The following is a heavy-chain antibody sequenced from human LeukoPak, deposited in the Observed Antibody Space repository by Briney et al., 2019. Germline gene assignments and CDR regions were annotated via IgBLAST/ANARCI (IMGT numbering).Heavy chain of an antibody. V-gene: IGHV1-69*01. CDR3: ARTYYYGSGSYYYMDV. J-gene: IGHJ6*03. Sequence: GASVKVSCKASGGTFSSYAISWVRQAPGQGLEWMGGIIPIFGTANYAQKFQGRVTITADESTSTAYMELSSLRSEDTAVYYCARTYYYGSGSYYYMDVWGKGTTVTFSS. D-gene: IGHD3-10*01. CDR1: GGTFSSYA. CDR2: IIPIFGTA.